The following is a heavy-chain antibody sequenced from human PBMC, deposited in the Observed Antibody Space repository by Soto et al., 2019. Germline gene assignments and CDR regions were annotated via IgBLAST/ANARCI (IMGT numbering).Heavy chain of an antibody. CDR2: IIPILGIA. V-gene: IGHV1-69*08. J-gene: IGHJ4*02. D-gene: IGHD2-2*01. CDR1: GGTFSSYT. Sequence: QVQLVQSGAEVKKPGSSVKVSCKASGGTFSSYTISWVRQAPGQGLEWMGRIIPILGIANYAQKFQGRVTITADKSTSTAYMELSSMRSEDTAVYYCARDLLVVVPAARVLAYWGQGTLVTVSS. CDR3: ARDLLVVVPAARVLAY.